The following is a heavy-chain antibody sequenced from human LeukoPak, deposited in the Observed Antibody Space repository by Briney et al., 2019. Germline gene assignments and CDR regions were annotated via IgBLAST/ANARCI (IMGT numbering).Heavy chain of an antibody. V-gene: IGHV4-34*01. CDR1: GGSFSGYY. CDR3: ARGAGDDILTGYYFYFDY. J-gene: IGHJ4*02. D-gene: IGHD3-9*01. Sequence: SETLSLTCAVYGGSFSGYYWSWIRQPPGKGLEWIGEINHSGSAIYNPSLKSRVTISVDTSKNQLSLKLSSVTAADTAVYYCARGAGDDILTGYYFYFDYWGQGTLVTVSS. CDR2: INHSGSA.